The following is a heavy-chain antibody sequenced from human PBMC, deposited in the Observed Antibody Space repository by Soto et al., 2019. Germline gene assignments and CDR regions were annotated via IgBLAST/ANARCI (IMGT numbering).Heavy chain of an antibody. Sequence: GGSLRLSCAASGFTFSSYAMSWVRQAPGKGLEWVSAISGSGGSTYYANSVKGRFTISRDNSKNTLYLQMNSLRAEDTAVYYCAKDLRSGSYRVPGYFDYWGQGTLVTVSS. CDR3: AKDLRSGSYRVPGYFDY. J-gene: IGHJ4*02. CDR1: GFTFSSYA. CDR2: ISGSGGST. V-gene: IGHV3-23*01. D-gene: IGHD1-26*01.